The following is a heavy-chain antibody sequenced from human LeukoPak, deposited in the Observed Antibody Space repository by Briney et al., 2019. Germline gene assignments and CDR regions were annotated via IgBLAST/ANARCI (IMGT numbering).Heavy chain of an antibody. V-gene: IGHV3-33*01. Sequence: GGSLRLSCAASGFTFSSYGMHWVRQAPGKGLEWVAVIWYDGSNKYHADSVKGRFTISRDNSKNTLYLQMNSLRAEDTAVYYCARDMTGGNDFDYWGQGTLVTVSS. CDR2: IWYDGSNK. CDR3: ARDMTGGNDFDY. D-gene: IGHD4-23*01. CDR1: GFTFSSYG. J-gene: IGHJ4*02.